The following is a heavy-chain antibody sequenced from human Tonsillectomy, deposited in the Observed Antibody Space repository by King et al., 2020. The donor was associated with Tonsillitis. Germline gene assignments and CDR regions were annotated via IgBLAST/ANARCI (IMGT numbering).Heavy chain of an antibody. CDR1: GGTFSSYA. V-gene: IGHV1-69*01. CDR2: IMPIFGSA. D-gene: IGHD1-7*01. J-gene: IGHJ4*02. CDR3: ARESSGITGTTHRTLDY. Sequence: VQLVESGAEVKKPGSSVKVSCKASGGTFSSYAISWLRQAPGQGLEWMGGIMPIFGSANYAQKFQGRVAITAGESTNTAYMELSSLRSEDTAVYYCARESSGITGTTHRTLDYWGQGTLVTVSS.